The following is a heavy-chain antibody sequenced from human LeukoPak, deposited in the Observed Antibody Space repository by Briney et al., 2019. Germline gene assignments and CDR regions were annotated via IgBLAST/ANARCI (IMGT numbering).Heavy chain of an antibody. CDR2: IDKKDKGYATAT. CDR3: TRDSGTYNSLDP. V-gene: IGHV3-73*01. J-gene: IGHJ5*02. Sequence: GGSLRLSCAASGFTFSGSAIHWVRQSSGKGLEWVGQIDKKDKGYATATAYAASVKGRFTISRDDSINTAYLQMKSLKTEDTALYYCTRDSGTYNSLDPWGQGTLVTVSS. CDR1: GFTFSGSA. D-gene: IGHD1-26*01.